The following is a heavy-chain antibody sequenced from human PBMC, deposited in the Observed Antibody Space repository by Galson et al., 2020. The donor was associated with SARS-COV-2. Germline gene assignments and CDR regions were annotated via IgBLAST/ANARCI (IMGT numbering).Heavy chain of an antibody. CDR3: ARGIQLWFVGVSHGFDV. J-gene: IGHJ3*01. CDR2: ITHSGNT. V-gene: IGHV4-34*01. D-gene: IGHD5-18*01. CDR1: GESFSGYY. Sequence: SETLSLTCAVSGESFSGYYWTWIRQPPGKGLEWIGEITHSGNTNYNASLESRVTISLDTSKNQFSLNLSSVTAADTAVYYCARGIQLWFVGVSHGFDVWGQGTLVTVSS.